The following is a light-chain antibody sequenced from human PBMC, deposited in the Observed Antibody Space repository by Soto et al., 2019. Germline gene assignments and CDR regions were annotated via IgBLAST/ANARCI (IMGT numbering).Light chain of an antibody. CDR2: GAS. V-gene: IGKV3D-15*01. Sequence: EIVMTQSPATLSVSQGERATLSCRASQSVSSNLAWYQQKPGQAPRLLIYGASTRATSIPARFSGSGSGTEFTLTISSLQSEDFAVYYCQQYNSWPLTFGPGTKVDI. CDR3: QQYNSWPLT. CDR1: QSVSSN. J-gene: IGKJ3*01.